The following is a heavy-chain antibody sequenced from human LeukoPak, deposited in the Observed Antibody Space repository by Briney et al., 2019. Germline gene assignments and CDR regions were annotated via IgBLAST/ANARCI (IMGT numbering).Heavy chain of an antibody. CDR2: IRSKAYGGTT. Sequence: GGSLRLSCTTSGFTFGDYAMTWVRQAPGKGLEWVGFIRSKAYGGTTEYAASVQGRFTISRDDSKSIAYLQMNSLKTEDTAVYYCSSNYYDSSGYSQLDYWGQGTLVTVSS. CDR3: SSNYYDSSGYSQLDY. J-gene: IGHJ4*02. V-gene: IGHV3-49*04. D-gene: IGHD3-22*01. CDR1: GFTFGDYA.